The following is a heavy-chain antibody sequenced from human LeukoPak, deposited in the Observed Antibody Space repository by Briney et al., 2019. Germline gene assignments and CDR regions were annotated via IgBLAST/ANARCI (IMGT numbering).Heavy chain of an antibody. CDR1: GGSISSSSYY. CDR2: IYYSGST. D-gene: IGHD3-10*01. J-gene: IGHJ4*02. CDR3: ATPFTMVRGVPFDY. Sequence: PSETLSLTCTVSGGSISSSSYYWGWIRQPPGEGLEWIGSIYYSGSTYYNPSLKSRVTISVDTSKNQFSLKLSSVTAADTAVYCCATPFTMVRGVPFDYWGQGTLVTVSS. V-gene: IGHV4-39*01.